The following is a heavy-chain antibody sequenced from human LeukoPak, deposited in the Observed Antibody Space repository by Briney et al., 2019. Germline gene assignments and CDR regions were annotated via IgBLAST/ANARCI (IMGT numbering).Heavy chain of an antibody. V-gene: IGHV1-69*02. CDR1: GYSFTSYW. CDR2: IIPILGIA. CDR3: ATYSSGWFDY. J-gene: IGHJ4*02. Sequence: KISCKGSGYSFTSYWIGWVRQMPGKGLEWMGRIIPILGIANYAQKFQGRVTITADKSTSTAYMELSSLRSEDTAVYYCATYSSGWFDYWGQGTLVTVSS. D-gene: IGHD6-19*01.